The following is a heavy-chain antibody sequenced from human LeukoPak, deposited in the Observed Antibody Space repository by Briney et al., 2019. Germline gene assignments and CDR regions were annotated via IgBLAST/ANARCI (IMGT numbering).Heavy chain of an antibody. V-gene: IGHV1-46*01. Sequence: ASVKVSCKASGYTFTSYYMHWVRLAPGQGLEWMGIINPSGGSTSYAQKFQGRVTMTRDTSTSTVYMELSSLRSEDTAVYYCASLYPGYSSGWYYFQHWGQGTLVTVSS. D-gene: IGHD6-19*01. J-gene: IGHJ1*01. CDR1: GYTFTSYY. CDR2: INPSGGST. CDR3: ASLYPGYSSGWYYFQH.